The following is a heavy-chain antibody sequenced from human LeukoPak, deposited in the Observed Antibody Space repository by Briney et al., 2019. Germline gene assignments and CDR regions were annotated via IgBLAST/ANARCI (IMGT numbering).Heavy chain of an antibody. V-gene: IGHV1-2*02. Sequence: GASLKVSCKASGYTFTGYYMHWVRQAPGQGLEWRGWINPNSGGTNYAQKFQGRVTMTRHTSISTAYMELSRLRSDDTAVYYCARDRETLPDILYGLDVWGQGTTVTVSS. J-gene: IGHJ6*02. CDR3: ARDRETLPDILYGLDV. D-gene: IGHD3-9*01. CDR2: INPNSGGT. CDR1: GYTFTGYY.